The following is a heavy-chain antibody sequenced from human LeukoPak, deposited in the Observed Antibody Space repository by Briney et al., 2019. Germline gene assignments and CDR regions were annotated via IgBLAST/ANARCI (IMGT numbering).Heavy chain of an antibody. J-gene: IGHJ3*02. CDR2: IIPIFGTA. D-gene: IGHD6-13*01. CDR3: ARGARGAAAADDPLDI. Sequence: AASVKVSCKASGGTFSSYAISWVRQAPGQGLEWMGGIIPIFGTANYAQKFQGRVTMTRDTSISTAYMELSSLTSEDTAVYYCARGARGAAAADDPLDIWGQGTTVTVSS. CDR1: GGTFSSYA. V-gene: IGHV1-69*05.